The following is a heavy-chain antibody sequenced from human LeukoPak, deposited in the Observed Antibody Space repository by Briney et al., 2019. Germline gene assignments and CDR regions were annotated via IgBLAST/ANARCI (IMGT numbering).Heavy chain of an antibody. V-gene: IGHV3-15*01. CDR2: IKSKTDGGTT. Sequence: GGSLRLSCAASGFTFSNAWMSWVRQAPGKGLEWVGRIKSKTDGGTTDYAAPVKGRFTISRDDSKNTLYLQMNSLKTEDTAVYYCTSEATYYHGFDYWGQGTLVTVSS. CDR1: GFTFSNAW. J-gene: IGHJ4*02. D-gene: IGHD3-10*01. CDR3: TSEATYYHGFDY.